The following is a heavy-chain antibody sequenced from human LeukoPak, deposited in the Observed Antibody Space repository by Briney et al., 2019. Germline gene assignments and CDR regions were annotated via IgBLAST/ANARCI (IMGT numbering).Heavy chain of an antibody. D-gene: IGHD2-2*01. Sequence: GGSLRLSCVASGFSFSSYPMNWVRQAPGKGLEWVSHINSDTNITPYTASVSGRFTISRDNSKNTLYLQMNSLRAEDTAVYYCAKGAGIVPAALWGQGTLVTVSS. J-gene: IGHJ4*02. CDR1: GFSFSSYP. CDR2: INSDTNIT. V-gene: IGHV3-48*01. CDR3: AKGAGIVPAAL.